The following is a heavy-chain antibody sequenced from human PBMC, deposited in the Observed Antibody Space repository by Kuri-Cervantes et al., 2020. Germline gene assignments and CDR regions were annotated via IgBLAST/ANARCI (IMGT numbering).Heavy chain of an antibody. Sequence: ESLKISCAASGFTFSSYWMSWVRHAPGKGLEWVANIKQVGSEKYYVDSVKGRFTISRDNAKNSLYLQMNSLRAEDTAVYYCAKHPLKGSSGDRGHIDYWGQGTLVTVSS. D-gene: IGHD3-22*01. CDR3: AKHPLKGSSGDRGHIDY. V-gene: IGHV3-7*03. J-gene: IGHJ4*02. CDR1: GFTFSSYW. CDR2: IKQVGSEK.